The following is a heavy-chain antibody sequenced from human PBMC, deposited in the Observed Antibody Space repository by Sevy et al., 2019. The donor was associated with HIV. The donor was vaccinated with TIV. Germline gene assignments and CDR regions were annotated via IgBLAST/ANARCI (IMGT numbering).Heavy chain of an antibody. CDR1: GGTFSKYA. CDR3: ARDRGFSSTSEYGMDV. CDR2: IIPIFGTA. Sequence: ASVKVSCKASGGTFSKYAITWVRQAPGQGLEWMGGIIPIFGTANYAQKFQGRVTITADESTSTAYMELSSLRSEDTAVYYCARDRGFSSTSEYGMDVWGKGTTVTVSS. V-gene: IGHV1-69*13. D-gene: IGHD2-2*01. J-gene: IGHJ6*04.